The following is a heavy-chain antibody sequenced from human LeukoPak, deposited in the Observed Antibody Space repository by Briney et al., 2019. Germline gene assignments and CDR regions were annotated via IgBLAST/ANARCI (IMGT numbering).Heavy chain of an antibody. V-gene: IGHV3-66*01. Sequence: GGSLRLSCAASGFTVSSNYMSWVRQAPGKGLEWVSVIYSGGSTYYADSVKGGFTISRDNSKNTLYLQMNSLRAEDTAVYYCARGLVGSNYYFDYWGQGTLVTVSS. J-gene: IGHJ4*02. CDR1: GFTVSSNY. D-gene: IGHD1-26*01. CDR2: IYSGGST. CDR3: ARGLVGSNYYFDY.